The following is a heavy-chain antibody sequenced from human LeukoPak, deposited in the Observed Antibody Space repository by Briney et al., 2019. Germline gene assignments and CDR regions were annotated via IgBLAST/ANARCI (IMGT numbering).Heavy chain of an antibody. D-gene: IGHD2-15*01. J-gene: IGHJ5*02. V-gene: IGHV1-2*06. Sequence: GASVKVSCTASGYTFTGYYMHWVRQAPGQGLEWMGRINPNSGGTNYAQKFQGRVTMTRDTSISTAYMELSRLRSDDTAVYYCARGKGYCSGGNCYKWFDPWGQGTLVTVSS. CDR3: ARGKGYCSGGNCYKWFDP. CDR2: INPNSGGT. CDR1: GYTFTGYY.